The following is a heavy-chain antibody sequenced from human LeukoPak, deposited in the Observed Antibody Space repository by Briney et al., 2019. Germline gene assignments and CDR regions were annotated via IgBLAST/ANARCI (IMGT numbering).Heavy chain of an antibody. CDR3: ARDRQAFDI. CDR1: GGSISSGSYY. V-gene: IGHV4-61*02. Sequence: KTSQTLSPTCTVSGGSISSGSYYWSWIRQPAGKGLEWIGRIYTSGSTNYNPSLKSRVTISVDTSKNQFSLKLSSVTAADTAVYYCARDRQAFDIWGQGTMVTVSP. J-gene: IGHJ3*02. CDR2: IYTSGST.